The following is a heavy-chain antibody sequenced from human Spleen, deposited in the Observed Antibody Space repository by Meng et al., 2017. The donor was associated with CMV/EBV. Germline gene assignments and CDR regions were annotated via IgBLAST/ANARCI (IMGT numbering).Heavy chain of an antibody. CDR3: ARARMLAPFDI. D-gene: IGHD2/OR15-2a*01. CDR2: INHGGST. Sequence: SETLSLTCAVYRGPFNGFPWSWIRQSPGKGLEWIGDINHGGSTNFNPSLQSRVTISIDTSKKQFSLNLRSVTAADTAVYFCARARMLAPFDIWGQGTKVTVSS. J-gene: IGHJ3*02. V-gene: IGHV4-34*01. CDR1: RGPFNGFP.